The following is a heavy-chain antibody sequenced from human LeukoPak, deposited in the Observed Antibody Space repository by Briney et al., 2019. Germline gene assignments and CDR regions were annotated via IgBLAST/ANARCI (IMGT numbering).Heavy chain of an antibody. CDR3: ARVSDISVAAHFDH. CDR1: GFTFDDYG. CDR2: INWIGGSA. D-gene: IGHD6-19*01. V-gene: IGHV3-20*04. J-gene: IGHJ4*02. Sequence: PGGSLRLSCAASGFTFDDYGMSWVRQAPGKGLEWVSGINWIGGSATYADSVRGRFTISRDNAKNSLYLQMNSLRAEDTALYYCARVSDISVAAHFDHWGQGTLVTVSS.